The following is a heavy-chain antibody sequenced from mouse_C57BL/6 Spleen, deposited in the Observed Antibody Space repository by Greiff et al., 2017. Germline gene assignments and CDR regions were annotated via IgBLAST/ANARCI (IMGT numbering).Heavy chain of an antibody. CDR2: IHPNSGST. Sequence: QVQLQQPGAELVKPGASVKLSCKASGYTFTSYWMHWVKQRPGQGLEWIGMIHPNSGSTNYNEKFKSKATLTVDKSSSTAYMQLSSLTSEDSAVYYCAREEGIYYGICFDYWGQGTTLTVSS. CDR1: GYTFTSYW. D-gene: IGHD2-1*01. J-gene: IGHJ2*01. CDR3: AREEGIYYGICFDY. V-gene: IGHV1-64*01.